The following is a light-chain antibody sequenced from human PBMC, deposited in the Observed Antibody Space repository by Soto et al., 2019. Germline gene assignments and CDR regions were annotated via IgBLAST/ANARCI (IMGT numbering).Light chain of an antibody. CDR3: QVWDSTTDHRV. Sequence: SYVLTQPPSVSVAPGKTARITWGGNNIGTKSVHWYQQKPGQAPVVVIYYDSDRPSGIPERFSGSNSGNTATLTISGVEAGDEADYHCQVWDSTTDHRVFGGGTKVTVL. V-gene: IGLV3-21*04. CDR2: YDS. CDR1: NIGTKS. J-gene: IGLJ3*02.